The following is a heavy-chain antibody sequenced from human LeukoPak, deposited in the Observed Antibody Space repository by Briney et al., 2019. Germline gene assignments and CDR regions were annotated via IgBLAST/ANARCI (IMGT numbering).Heavy chain of an antibody. D-gene: IGHD6-13*01. J-gene: IGHJ4*02. CDR1: GGSISSGRYY. CDR2: ISYSGTT. CDR3: ARHLRGGSIWFDY. Sequence: SETLPLTCTVSGGSISSGRYYWGWVRQPPGKGLEWIGSISYSGTTYYNLSLKSRVTLSVDTSKNQFSLKLSSVTAADTALYYCARHLRGGSIWFDYWGQGTLVTVSS. V-gene: IGHV4-39*01.